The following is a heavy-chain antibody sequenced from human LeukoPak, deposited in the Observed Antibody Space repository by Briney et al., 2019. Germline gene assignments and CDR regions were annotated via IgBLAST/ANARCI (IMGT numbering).Heavy chain of an antibody. Sequence: GGSLRLSCAASGFTFSSYAMSRVRQTPGKGLEWVSGISGSDASTYYTDSVKGRSTISRDNSKNTLYLHMNSLRAEDTAVYYCAKDVTYYFGSGSNPNWFDPWGQGTLVTVSS. CDR2: ISGSDAST. D-gene: IGHD3-10*01. CDR3: AKDVTYYFGSGSNPNWFDP. J-gene: IGHJ5*02. CDR1: GFTFSSYA. V-gene: IGHV3-23*01.